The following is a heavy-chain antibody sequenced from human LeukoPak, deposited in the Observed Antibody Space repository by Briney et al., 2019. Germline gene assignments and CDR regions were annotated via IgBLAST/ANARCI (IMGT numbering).Heavy chain of an antibody. CDR2: IDWDDDK. V-gene: IGHV2-70*11. Sequence: SGPALVKPTQTLTQTCTFSGFSLSTSGMCVSWIRQPPGKALEWLARIDWDDDKYYSTSLKTRLTISKDTSKNQVVLTMSNLDPVDTAPYYCARTAGGNSYYYYMDVWGKGTTVTLSS. J-gene: IGHJ6*03. CDR1: GFSLSTSGMC. D-gene: IGHD4-23*01. CDR3: ARTAGGNSYYYYMDV.